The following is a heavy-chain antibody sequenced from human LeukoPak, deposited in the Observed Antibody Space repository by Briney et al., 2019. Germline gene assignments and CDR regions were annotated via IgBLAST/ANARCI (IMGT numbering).Heavy chain of an antibody. CDR3: ARYPLTYYYYYYMDV. J-gene: IGHJ6*03. CDR1: GGSFSGYY. V-gene: IGHV4-34*01. Sequence: SETLSLTCAVYGGSFSGYYWSWIRQPPGKGLEWIGEINHSGSTNYNPSLKSRVTISVDTSKNQFFLKLSSVTAADTAVYYCARYPLTYYYYYYMDVWGKGTTVTVSS. D-gene: IGHD3-9*01. CDR2: INHSGST.